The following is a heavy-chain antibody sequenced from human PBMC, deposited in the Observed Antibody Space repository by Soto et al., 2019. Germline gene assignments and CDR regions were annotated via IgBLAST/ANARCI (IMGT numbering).Heavy chain of an antibody. D-gene: IGHD2-2*02. CDR1: GGTFSSYA. CDR2: IIPIFGTA. CDR3: ARAPSLNIVVVPAAIRQYYYYYYGMDV. J-gene: IGHJ6*02. Sequence: SVKVSCKASGGTFSSYAISWVRQAPGQGLEWMGGIIPIFGTANYAQKFQGRVAITADESTSTAYMELSSLRSEDTAVYYCARAPSLNIVVVPAAIRQYYYYYYGMDVWGQGTTVTAP. V-gene: IGHV1-69*13.